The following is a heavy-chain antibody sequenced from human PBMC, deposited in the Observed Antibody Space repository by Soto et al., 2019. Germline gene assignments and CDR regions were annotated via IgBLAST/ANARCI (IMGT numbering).Heavy chain of an antibody. CDR2: ISNYNGNT. D-gene: IGHD3-10*01. Sequence: QVQLVQSGTEVKKPGASCKASGYTFSNYGFSWVRQAPGQGLEWMGRISNYNGNTNHAPKLQDRVTMTTDTSTSTAYMELRNLRTDDTAVYYCARGDRRFGEANDAFDIWGQGTMVSVTS. CDR3: ARGDRRFGEANDAFDI. J-gene: IGHJ3*02. V-gene: IGHV1-18*01. CDR1: GYTFSNYG.